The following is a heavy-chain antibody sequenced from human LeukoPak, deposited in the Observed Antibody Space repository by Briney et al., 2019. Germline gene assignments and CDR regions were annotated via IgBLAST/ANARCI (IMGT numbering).Heavy chain of an antibody. D-gene: IGHD6-19*01. V-gene: IGHV4-34*01. CDR3: ARGIAVAGIGLHNWFDP. Sequence: SETLSLTCAVYGGSFSGYYWSWIRQPPGKGLEWIGEINHSGSTNYNPSLKSRVTISADTSKNQFSLKLSSVTAADTAVYYCARGIAVAGIGLHNWFDPWGQGTLVTVSS. CDR2: INHSGST. CDR1: GGSFSGYY. J-gene: IGHJ5*02.